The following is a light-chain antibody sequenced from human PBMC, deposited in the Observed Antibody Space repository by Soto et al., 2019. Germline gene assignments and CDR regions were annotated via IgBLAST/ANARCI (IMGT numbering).Light chain of an antibody. CDR3: AAWDDSLNGAV. CDR2: SNN. Sequence: QSVLTQPPSASGTPGQRVAISCSGSSSNIGSNSVNWFQQLPGTAPKLLIYSNNQRPSGVPDRISGSKSGTSASLAISGLQYEDEADYYCAAWDDSLNGAVFGGGTQLTVL. V-gene: IGLV1-44*01. CDR1: SSNIGSNS. J-gene: IGLJ7*01.